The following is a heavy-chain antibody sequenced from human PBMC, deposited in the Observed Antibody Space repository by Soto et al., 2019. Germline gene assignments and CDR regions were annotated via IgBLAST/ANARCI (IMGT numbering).Heavy chain of an antibody. Sequence: GASVKVSCKASGYTFTSYYMHWVRQAPGQGLEWMGIINPSGGSTNYAQKFQGRVTMTRDTSTSTVYMELSSLRSEDTAVYYCARGEVVELPYYYYDMDVWGQGTTVTVSS. CDR3: ARGEVVELPYYYYDMDV. CDR1: GYTFTSYY. CDR2: INPSGGST. V-gene: IGHV1-46*01. D-gene: IGHD1-7*01. J-gene: IGHJ6*02.